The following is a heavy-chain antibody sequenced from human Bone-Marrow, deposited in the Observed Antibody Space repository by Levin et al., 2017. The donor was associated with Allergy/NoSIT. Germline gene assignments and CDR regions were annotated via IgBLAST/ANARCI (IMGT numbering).Heavy chain of an antibody. CDR1: EITFRNYD. V-gene: IGHV3-13*04. CDR3: ARGGSAWSRPIID. Sequence: GGSLRLSCAASEITFRNYDMHWVRQATGKGLEWVSGIGTADDTYYLDSVKGRFTISRENAKNSLYLQMNSPSAGDTAIYYCARGGSAWSRPIIDWGQGTLVTVSS. D-gene: IGHD6-19*01. CDR2: IGTADDT. J-gene: IGHJ4*02.